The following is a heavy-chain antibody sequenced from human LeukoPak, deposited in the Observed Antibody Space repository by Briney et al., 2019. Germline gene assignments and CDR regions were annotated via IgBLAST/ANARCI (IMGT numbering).Heavy chain of an antibody. CDR3: ARCRGSGRSSWYFDL. D-gene: IGHD6-19*01. CDR1: GFTFSGDW. V-gene: IGHV3-7*01. Sequence: GGSLRLSCVTSGFTFSGDWMSWVRQAPGKGLEWVANIDQDESERFVVDSMRGRVTISRDNTRNSLFLQMDNLRVGDTAVYYCARCRGSGRSSWYFDLWGRGTLVAVSS. J-gene: IGHJ2*01. CDR2: IDQDESER.